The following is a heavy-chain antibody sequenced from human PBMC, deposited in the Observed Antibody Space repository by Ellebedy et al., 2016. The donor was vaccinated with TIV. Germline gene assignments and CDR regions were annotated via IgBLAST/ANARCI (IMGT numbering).Heavy chain of an antibody. CDR3: ARVGYCSSTSCYTEMDV. CDR2: INHSGST. Sequence: SETLSLXCAVSGGSFSGYYWSWIRQPPGKGLEWIGEINHSGSTNYNPSLKSRVTISVDTSKNQFSLKLSSVTAADTAVYYCARVGYCSSTSCYTEMDVWGKGTTVTVSS. CDR1: GGSFSGYY. V-gene: IGHV4-34*01. J-gene: IGHJ6*04. D-gene: IGHD2-2*02.